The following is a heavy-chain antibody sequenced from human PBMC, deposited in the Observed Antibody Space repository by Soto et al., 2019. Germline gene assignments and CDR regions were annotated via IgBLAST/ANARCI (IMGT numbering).Heavy chain of an antibody. CDR3: AGEKVGTTAIDF. Sequence: QAQLVQSGAEVKKPGASVKVSCKASGYTFTGYDINWVRQATGQGLEWMGWMNPNSGNTGYAQNFQGRVTMTRDNSITTAYMELTSLTDDDSAVYYCAGEKVGTTAIDFWGQGTLVTVSS. D-gene: IGHD1-26*01. CDR2: MNPNSGNT. CDR1: GYTFTGYD. V-gene: IGHV1-8*01. J-gene: IGHJ4*02.